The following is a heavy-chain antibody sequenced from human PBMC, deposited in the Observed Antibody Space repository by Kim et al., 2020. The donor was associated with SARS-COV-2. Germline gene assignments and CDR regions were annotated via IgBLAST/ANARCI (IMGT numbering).Heavy chain of an antibody. CDR1: GYTFTSYY. D-gene: IGHD2-2*02. Sequence: ASVKVSCKASGYTFTSYYMHWVRQAPGQGLEWMGIINPSSCSTSYAQRFQGRVTMTRDTSTSTGYMELSSLRSEDTAVYYCATNIVVVTATIAWGYYGMDVWGQGTTVTVSS. CDR3: ATNIVVVTATIAWGYYGMDV. J-gene: IGHJ6*02. CDR2: INPSSCST. V-gene: IGHV1-46*01.